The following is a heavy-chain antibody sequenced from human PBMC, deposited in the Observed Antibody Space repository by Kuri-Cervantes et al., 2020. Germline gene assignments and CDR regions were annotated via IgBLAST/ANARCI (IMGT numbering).Heavy chain of an antibody. J-gene: IGHJ6*02. D-gene: IGHD2-2*01. Sequence: GESLKISCAASGFTFSSYGMHWVRQAPGKGLEWVAVISYDGSNKYYADSVKGRFTISRDNSKNTLYLQMNSLRAEDTAVYYCAKDIVPAALYGMDVWGQRTTVTVSS. V-gene: IGHV3-30*18. CDR1: GFTFSSYG. CDR2: ISYDGSNK. CDR3: AKDIVPAALYGMDV.